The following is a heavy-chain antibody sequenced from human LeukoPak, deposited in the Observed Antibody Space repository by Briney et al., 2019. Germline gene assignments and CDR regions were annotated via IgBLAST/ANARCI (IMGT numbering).Heavy chain of an antibody. D-gene: IGHD3-3*02. Sequence: GASVKVSCKASGYSFTSYAMHWVRQALGQRPEWMGWINVDSGNTKYSEKFQDRVTITRDTSAGTAYVELSRLRSDDTAVYYCARVGFLEWLAGPTPLDVWGQGTTVTVSS. CDR2: INVDSGNT. CDR3: ARVGFLEWLAGPTPLDV. V-gene: IGHV1-3*01. J-gene: IGHJ6*02. CDR1: GYSFTSYA.